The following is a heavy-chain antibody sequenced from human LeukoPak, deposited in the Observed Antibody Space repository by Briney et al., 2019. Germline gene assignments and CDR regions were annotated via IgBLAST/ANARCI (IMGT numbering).Heavy chain of an antibody. V-gene: IGHV3-30*18. CDR1: GFTFSSYG. CDR3: AKGVVVITTWYFDY. CDR2: ISYDGSNK. D-gene: IGHD3-22*01. Sequence: PGGSLRLSCAASGFTFSSYGMHWVRQAPGKGLEWVPVISYDGSNKYYADSVKGRFTISRDNSKNTLYLQMNSLRAEDTAVYYCAKGVVVITTWYFDYWGQGTLVTVSS. J-gene: IGHJ4*02.